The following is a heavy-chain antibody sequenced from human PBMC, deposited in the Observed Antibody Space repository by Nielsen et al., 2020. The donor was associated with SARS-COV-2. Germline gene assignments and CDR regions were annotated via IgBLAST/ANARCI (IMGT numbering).Heavy chain of an antibody. CDR2: MNPNSGNT. V-gene: IGHV1-8*01. D-gene: IGHD3-3*01. Sequence: ASVKVSCKASGYTFTSYDINWVRQATGQGLEWMGWMNPNSGNTGYAQKFQGRVTMTRNTSISTAYMELSSLRSEDTAVYYCATSYYDFWSGWSHDAFDIWGQGTMVTVSS. J-gene: IGHJ3*02. CDR3: ATSYYDFWSGWSHDAFDI. CDR1: GYTFTSYD.